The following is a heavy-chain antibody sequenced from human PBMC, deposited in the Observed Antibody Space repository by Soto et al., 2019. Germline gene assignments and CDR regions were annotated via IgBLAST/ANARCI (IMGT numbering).Heavy chain of an antibody. V-gene: IGHV4-30-4*01. CDR1: GGSISSGDYY. Sequence: QVQLQESGPGLVKPSQTLSLTCTVSGGSISSGDYYWSWIRQPPGKGLEWIGYIYYSGSTYYNPSLKSRVTISVATSKYQFSLKLSSVTAADTAVYYCAREYCSGGSCYSSAFDYWGQGTLVTVSS. D-gene: IGHD2-15*01. CDR3: AREYCSGGSCYSSAFDY. J-gene: IGHJ4*02. CDR2: IYYSGST.